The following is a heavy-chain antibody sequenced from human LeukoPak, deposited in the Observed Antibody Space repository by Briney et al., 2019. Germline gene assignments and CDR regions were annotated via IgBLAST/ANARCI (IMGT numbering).Heavy chain of an antibody. CDR2: ISTSGGST. Sequence: GGSLRLSCAASGFTFSNYAMTWVRQAPGKGLEWVSAISTSGGSTNYADSVKGRFTISRDNSKNTLYLQMNSLRAEDTAVYYCAKTGYGDRYYIFYWGQGNLVTVSS. D-gene: IGHD4-17*01. V-gene: IGHV3-23*01. J-gene: IGHJ4*02. CDR1: GFTFSNYA. CDR3: AKTGYGDRYYIFY.